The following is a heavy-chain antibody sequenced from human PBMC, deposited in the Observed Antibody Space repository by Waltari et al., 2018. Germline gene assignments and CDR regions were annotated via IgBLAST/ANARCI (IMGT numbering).Heavy chain of an antibody. D-gene: IGHD2-15*01. V-gene: IGHV4-39*07. CDR2: IYSSGGS. Sequence: QLQLQESGPGLVKPSATLSLTCTVSGASISGTRYYWGWIRRSQGKGLEWIGNIYSSGGSYYSPSLRSRVTISLDTSKNQFSLRLNSLTAADTAVYYCARAAPGYCSASNCGWFDPWGQGTLVTVSS. CDR3: ARAAPGYCSASNCGWFDP. CDR1: GASISGTRYY. J-gene: IGHJ5*02.